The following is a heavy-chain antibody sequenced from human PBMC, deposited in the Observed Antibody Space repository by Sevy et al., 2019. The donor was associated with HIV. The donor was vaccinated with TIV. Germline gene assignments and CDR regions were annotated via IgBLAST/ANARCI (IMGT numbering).Heavy chain of an antibody. CDR1: GGSISSSSYY. CDR2: IYYSGST. V-gene: IGHV4-39*01. Sequence: SETLSLTCTVSGGSISSSSYYWGWIRQPPGKGLEWIGSIYYSGSTYYNPSLKSRVTISVDTSKNQFSLKLGSVTAADTAVYYCARHTYDSSGSARSQAHPSFDYWGQGTLVTVSS. D-gene: IGHD3-22*01. J-gene: IGHJ4*02. CDR3: ARHTYDSSGSARSQAHPSFDY.